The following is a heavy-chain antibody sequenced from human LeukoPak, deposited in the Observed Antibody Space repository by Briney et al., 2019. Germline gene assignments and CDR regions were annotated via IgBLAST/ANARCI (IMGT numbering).Heavy chain of an antibody. Sequence: SQTRSPTCALAGDSVSRDRAAWNWIRDTPSRGCEGLGRTFDRSKLHNDYAVSVKSRLTIHPDTSKNQFSRPLNSVTPEDTAVYYCARVSIDYGGNPGWFDPWGQGNLVTVSP. D-gene: IGHD4-23*01. V-gene: IGHV6-1*01. CDR3: ARVSIDYGGNPGWFDP. J-gene: IGHJ5*02. CDR1: GDSVSRDRAA. CDR2: TFDRSKLHN.